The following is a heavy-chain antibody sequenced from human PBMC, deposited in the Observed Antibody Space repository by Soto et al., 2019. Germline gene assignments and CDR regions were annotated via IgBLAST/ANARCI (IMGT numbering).Heavy chain of an antibody. D-gene: IGHD6-19*01. CDR2: IFPRDFDT. J-gene: IGHJ4*02. V-gene: IGHV5-51*01. Sequence: PGESLKISCQGSGYTFSSYWIAWVRQMPGKGLEWMGIIFPRDFDTRYSPSFQGHVTISVDKSINTAYLQWTSLRASDTAMYYCARVDNSGWSINTYYIDFWGTGTRVTVSS. CDR3: ARVDNSGWSINTYYIDF. CDR1: GYTFSSYW.